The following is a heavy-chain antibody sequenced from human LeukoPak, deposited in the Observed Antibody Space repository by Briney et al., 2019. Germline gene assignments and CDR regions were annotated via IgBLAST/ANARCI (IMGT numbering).Heavy chain of an antibody. CDR1: EFAFSTYN. Sequence: PGGSLRLSCAASEFAFSTYNMNWVRQAPGKGLEWVSYISTGSSTTYYADSVKGRFTISRDNAKNSLYLQMNSLRAEDTAVYYCATPLDYYDRSDSHQGGDWGQGTLVTVSS. V-gene: IGHV3-48*04. D-gene: IGHD3-22*01. CDR3: ATPLDYYDRSDSHQGGD. CDR2: ISTGSSTT. J-gene: IGHJ4*02.